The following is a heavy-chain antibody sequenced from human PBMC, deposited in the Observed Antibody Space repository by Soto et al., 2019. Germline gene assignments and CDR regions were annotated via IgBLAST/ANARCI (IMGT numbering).Heavy chain of an antibody. Sequence: QITLNESGPTQVKPRQTLTLTCTFSGFSLTTSGVGVGWIRQSPGKVPEWLALIYWDDDKRYSPSLKSRLTISKDTSKNQVALTMADLDPADTATYYCAHRVLRTVFGLVTTTAIYFDFWGQGTPVAVSS. D-gene: IGHD3-3*01. CDR1: GFSLTTSGVG. CDR3: AHRVLRTVFGLVTTTAIYFDF. V-gene: IGHV2-5*02. CDR2: IYWDDDK. J-gene: IGHJ4*02.